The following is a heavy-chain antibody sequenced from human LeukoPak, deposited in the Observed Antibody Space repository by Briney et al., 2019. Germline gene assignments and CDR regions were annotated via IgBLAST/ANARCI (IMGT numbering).Heavy chain of an antibody. J-gene: IGHJ1*01. V-gene: IGHV4-39*07. Sequence: SETLSLTCTVSGGSISSSSYYWGWIRQPPGKGLEWIGSIYYSGSTYYNPSLKSRVTISVDTSKNQFSLKLSSVTAADTAVYYCARSDQNYDFWSGYCFQHWGQGTLVTVSS. CDR3: ARSDQNYDFWSGYCFQH. D-gene: IGHD3-3*01. CDR1: GGSISSSSYY. CDR2: IYYSGST.